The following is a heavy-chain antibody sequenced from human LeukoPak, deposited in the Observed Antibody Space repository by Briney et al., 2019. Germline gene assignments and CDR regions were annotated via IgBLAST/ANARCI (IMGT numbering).Heavy chain of an antibody. CDR1: GGSIRSYY. V-gene: IGHV4-59*01. D-gene: IGHD5-12*01. J-gene: IGHJ6*03. CDR2: IYYSGST. CDR3: ARIVATIQTRVAWLAGYYYYMDV. Sequence: PSETLSLTCTVSGGSIRSYYWSWIRQPPGKGLEWIGYIYYSGSTNYNPSLKSRVTISVDTSKNQFSLKLSSVTAADTAVYYCARIVATIQTRVAWLAGYYYYMDVWGKGTTVTVSS.